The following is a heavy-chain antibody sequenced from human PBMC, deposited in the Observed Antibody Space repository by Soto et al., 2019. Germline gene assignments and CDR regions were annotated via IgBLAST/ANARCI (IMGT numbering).Heavy chain of an antibody. CDR1: GGTFSSYA. D-gene: IGHD4-17*01. CDR3: ASLGSYDYGDPDAFDI. J-gene: IGHJ3*02. V-gene: IGHV1-69*13. Sequence: SVKVSCNSSGGTFSSYAISWVQQAPGQGLEWMGGIIPIFGTANYAQKFQGRVTITADESTSTAYMELSSLRSEDTAVYYCASLGSYDYGDPDAFDIWGQGTMVTVSS. CDR2: IIPIFGTA.